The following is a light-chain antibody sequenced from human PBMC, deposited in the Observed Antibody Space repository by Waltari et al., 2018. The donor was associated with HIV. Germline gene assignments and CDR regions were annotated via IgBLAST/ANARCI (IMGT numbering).Light chain of an antibody. CDR2: AND. J-gene: IGLJ2*01. CDR3: GTWDNGLSEVL. CDR1: RSKIGSTS. V-gene: IGLV1-51*01. Sequence: QSGLTQPPSVSAAPGQRVPISCSGTRSKIGSTSVSWYQQTPVAAPKLLIYANDKRPSGIPYRFSASKSGTSVTLGITGLQTGDEATYYCGTWDNGLSEVLFGGGTKLTVL.